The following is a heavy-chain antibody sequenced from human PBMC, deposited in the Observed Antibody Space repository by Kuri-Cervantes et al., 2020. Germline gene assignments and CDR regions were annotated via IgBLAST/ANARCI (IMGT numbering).Heavy chain of an antibody. CDR3: GKLLSYGMDV. CDR2: VYHGGNR. V-gene: IGHV4-38-2*02. J-gene: IGHJ6*02. Sequence: SETLSLTCNVSGHSVTSAFYWGWIRQPPGKGLEWVGTVYHGGNRYYNPSLESRVTIFVDTSTNQVSLKLRSVTAADTAVYYCGKLLSYGMDVWGQGTTVTVSS. CDR1: GHSVTSAFY.